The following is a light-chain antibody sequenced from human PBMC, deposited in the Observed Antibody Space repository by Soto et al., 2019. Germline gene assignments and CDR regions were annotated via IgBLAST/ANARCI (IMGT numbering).Light chain of an antibody. CDR3: QQYGSSPPWT. J-gene: IGKJ1*01. Sequence: EIVLTQSPGTLSLSPGERSTLSCMASQSVSSSYLAWYQQKPGQAPRLLIYGASSRATGIPDRFSGSGSGTDFTLTISRLEPEDFAVYYCQQYGSSPPWTFGQGTKVDIK. CDR1: QSVSSSY. V-gene: IGKV3-20*01. CDR2: GAS.